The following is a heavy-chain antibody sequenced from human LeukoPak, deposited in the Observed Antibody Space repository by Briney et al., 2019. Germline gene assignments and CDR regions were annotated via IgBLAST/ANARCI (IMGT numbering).Heavy chain of an antibody. CDR3: AKDDTMVRGVPDY. V-gene: IGHV3-30*04. J-gene: IGHJ4*02. CDR1: GFTFTSYA. D-gene: IGHD3-10*01. Sequence: PGGSLRPSCAASGFTFTSYAMHWVRQAPGKGLEWVAVISFAGDIYYYADSVKGRFTISRDNSKNTLYLQMNSLRAEDTAVYYCAKDDTMVRGVPDYWGQGTLVTVSS. CDR2: ISFAGDIY.